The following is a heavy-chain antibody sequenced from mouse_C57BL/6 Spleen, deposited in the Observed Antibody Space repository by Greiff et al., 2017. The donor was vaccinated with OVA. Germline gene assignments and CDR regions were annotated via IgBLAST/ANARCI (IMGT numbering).Heavy chain of an antibody. V-gene: IGHV6-6*01. Sequence: EVKLMESGGGLVQPGGSMKLSCAASGFTFSDAWMDWVRQSPEKGLEWVAEIRHKANNHATYYAESVKGRFTISRDDSNSSVYLQMNSLRAEDTGIYYCTYLDYWGQGTTLTVSS. CDR2: IRHKANNHAT. CDR3: TYLDY. CDR1: GFTFSDAW. J-gene: IGHJ2*01.